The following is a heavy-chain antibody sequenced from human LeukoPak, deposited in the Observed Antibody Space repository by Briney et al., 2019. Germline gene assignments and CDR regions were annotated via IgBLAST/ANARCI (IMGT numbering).Heavy chain of an antibody. D-gene: IGHD5-24*01. Sequence: GGSLRLSCAASGFTFSSYGMHWVRQAPGKGLEWVAVISYDGSNKYYADSVKGRFTISRDNSKNTLYLQMNSLRAEDTAVYYCARDTISFQIEKATIPLAYWGQGTLVTVSS. CDR1: GFTFSSYG. J-gene: IGHJ4*02. CDR2: ISYDGSNK. V-gene: IGHV3-30*03. CDR3: ARDTISFQIEKATIPLAY.